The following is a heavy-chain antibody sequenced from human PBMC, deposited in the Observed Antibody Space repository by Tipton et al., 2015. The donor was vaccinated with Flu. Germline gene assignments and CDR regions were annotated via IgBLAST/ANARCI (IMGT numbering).Heavy chain of an antibody. CDR3: ARVSSSSSWSQDWYFAL. Sequence: TLSLTCTVSGGSISSYYWSWIRQPPGKGLEWIGYIYYSGSTNYNPSLKSRVTISVDTSKNQFSLKLSSVTAADTAVYYCARVSSSSSWSQDWYFALWGRGTLVTVSS. CDR2: IYYSGST. D-gene: IGHD6-13*01. CDR1: GGSISSYY. V-gene: IGHV4-59*01. J-gene: IGHJ2*01.